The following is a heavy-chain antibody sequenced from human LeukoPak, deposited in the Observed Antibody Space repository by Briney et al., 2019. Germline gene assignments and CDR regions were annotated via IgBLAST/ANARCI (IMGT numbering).Heavy chain of an antibody. CDR1: GGSISSSSYY. Sequence: PSETLSLTCTVSGGSISSSSYYWGWIRQPPGKGLEWIGRIYYSGSTYYNPSLKSRVTISVDTSKSKFSLKLSSVPAAETAVYYCASHTPEVWKWELLRAFDIWGQGTMVTVSS. V-gene: IGHV4-39*01. D-gene: IGHD1-26*01. CDR3: ASHTPEVWKWELLRAFDI. CDR2: IYYSGST. J-gene: IGHJ3*02.